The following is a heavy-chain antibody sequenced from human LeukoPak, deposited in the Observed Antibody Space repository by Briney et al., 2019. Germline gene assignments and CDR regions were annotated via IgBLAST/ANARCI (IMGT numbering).Heavy chain of an antibody. V-gene: IGHV3-9*01. D-gene: IGHD1-14*01. CDR3: ARGSGDY. J-gene: IGHJ4*02. CDR2: ISWNSGSI. Sequence: TGGSLRLSCAASGFTFDDYAMHWVRQAPGKGLEWVSGISWNSGSIGYADSVKGRFTISRDNAKNSLYLQMNSLRAEDTALYYCARGSGDYWGQGTLVTVSS. CDR1: GFTFDDYA.